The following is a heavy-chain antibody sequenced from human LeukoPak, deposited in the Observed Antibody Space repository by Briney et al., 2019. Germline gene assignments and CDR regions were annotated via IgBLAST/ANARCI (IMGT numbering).Heavy chain of an antibody. V-gene: IGHV5-51*01. CDR2: IYTGNSDT. CDR3: ARRSDNWFDL. Sequence: GESLKISCKGSGYYFTNYWSGCGRQMPGKGLEWMGIIYTGNSDTTYTPSFQGQVTISADKSISTAYLQWRSLKASDTAMYYCARRSDNWFDLWGQGTLVTVSS. J-gene: IGHJ5*02. D-gene: IGHD3-10*01. CDR1: GYYFTNYW.